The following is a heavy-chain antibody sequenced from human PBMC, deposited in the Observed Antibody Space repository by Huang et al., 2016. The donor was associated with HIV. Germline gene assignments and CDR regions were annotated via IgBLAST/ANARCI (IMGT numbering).Heavy chain of an antibody. J-gene: IGHJ4*02. CDR1: GFTFSNYA. CDR2: ISNEGSTK. V-gene: IGHV3-30-3*01. CDR3: ARSEPSRYYFDY. Sequence: QVQLVESGGGVVQPGTSLSLSCAASGFTFSNYAMNWVRQAPGKGLGWVAVISNEGSTKYYADSVKGRFTSSRDNSKNTVYLQMNSLRAEDTAVYYCARSEPSRYYFDYWGQGTLVTVSS.